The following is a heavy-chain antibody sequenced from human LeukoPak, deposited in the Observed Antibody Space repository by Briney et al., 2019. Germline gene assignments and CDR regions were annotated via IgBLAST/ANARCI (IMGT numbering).Heavy chain of an antibody. CDR2: IDPSDSYT. CDR1: GYSFTSYW. D-gene: IGHD6-19*01. Sequence: GESLNTSCKCSGYSFTSYWISWVRQPPGKGLEWMGRIDPSDSYTNYSPSFQGHVTISADNSISTAYLQWSSLNASHTAMYYCARSLYSSGWYVDYWGQGTLVTVSS. V-gene: IGHV5-10-1*01. CDR3: ARSLYSSGWYVDY. J-gene: IGHJ4*02.